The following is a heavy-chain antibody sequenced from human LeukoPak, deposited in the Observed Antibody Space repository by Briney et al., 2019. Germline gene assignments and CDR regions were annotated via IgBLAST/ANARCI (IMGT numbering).Heavy chain of an antibody. D-gene: IGHD4-11*01. CDR3: ARGDYSNYMDY. Sequence: GGSLRLSCAASGFTFSSYAMHWVRQAPGKGLEWVAVISYDGSNKYYADSVKGRFTISRDNSKNTLYLQMNSLRAEDTAVYYCARGDYSNYMDYWGQGTLVTVSS. CDR2: ISYDGSNK. CDR1: GFTFSSYA. J-gene: IGHJ4*02. V-gene: IGHV3-30-3*01.